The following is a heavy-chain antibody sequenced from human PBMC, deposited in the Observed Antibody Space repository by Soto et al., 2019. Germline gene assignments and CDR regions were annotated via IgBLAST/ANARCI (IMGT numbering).Heavy chain of an antibody. V-gene: IGHV3-33*01. Sequence: GGALRLSCAASGFTFSSYGMPWVRQAPGKGVEGGGVLWYDGSNKYYADSVKGRFTISRDNSKNTLYLQMNSLRAEDTAVYYCARTMYYDFWSGYYPDYYYYYMDVWGKGTTVTVSS. CDR1: GFTFSSYG. D-gene: IGHD3-3*01. CDR3: ARTMYYDFWSGYYPDYYYYYMDV. J-gene: IGHJ6*03. CDR2: LWYDGSNK.